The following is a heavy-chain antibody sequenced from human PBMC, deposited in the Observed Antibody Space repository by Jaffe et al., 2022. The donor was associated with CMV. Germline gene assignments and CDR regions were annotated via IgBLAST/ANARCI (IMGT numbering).Heavy chain of an antibody. D-gene: IGHD1-26*01. CDR1: GFTFSSYS. V-gene: IGHV3-21*01. CDR3: ARELSGSRMADI. CDR2: ISSSSSYI. J-gene: IGHJ3*02. Sequence: EVQLVESGGGLVKPGGSLRLSCAASGFTFSSYSMNWVRQAPGKGLEWVSSISSSSSYIYYADSVKGRFTISRDNAKNSLYLQMNSLRAEDTAVYYCARELSGSRMADIWGQGTMVTVSS.